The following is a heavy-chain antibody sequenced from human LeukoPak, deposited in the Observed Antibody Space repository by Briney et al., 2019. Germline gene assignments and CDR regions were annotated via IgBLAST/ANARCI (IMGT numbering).Heavy chain of an antibody. CDR2: IYTSGST. CDR1: GGSISSYY. CDR3: ARVNVAELAKVYYFDY. D-gene: IGHD3-10*01. V-gene: IGHV4-4*07. J-gene: IGHJ4*02. Sequence: SETLSLTCTVSGGSISSYYCSWIRQPAGKGLEWIGRIYTSGSTNYSPSLKSRVTMSVDTSKNQFSLKLSSVTAADTAVYYCARVNVAELAKVYYFDYWGQGTLVTVSS.